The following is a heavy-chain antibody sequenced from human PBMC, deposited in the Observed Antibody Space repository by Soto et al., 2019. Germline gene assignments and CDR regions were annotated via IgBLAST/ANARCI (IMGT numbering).Heavy chain of an antibody. CDR3: ARYVYPGEDTANFDY. V-gene: IGHV3-74*01. Sequence: GGSLRLSCAASGFTFSNYWMHWVRQTPGMGLVWVSHINIDGSDTNYADSVKGRFTISRDNAKNSLYLQMNSLRAEDTAVYYCARYVYPGEDTANFDYWGQGTQVTVSS. D-gene: IGHD5-18*01. CDR2: INIDGSDT. J-gene: IGHJ4*02. CDR1: GFTFSNYW.